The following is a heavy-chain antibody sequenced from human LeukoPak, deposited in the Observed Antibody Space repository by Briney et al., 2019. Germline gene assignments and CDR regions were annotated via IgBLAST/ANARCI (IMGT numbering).Heavy chain of an antibody. CDR2: IGAYNGNT. V-gene: IGHV1-18*01. J-gene: IGHJ4*02. D-gene: IGHD2-2*01. Sequence: ASVKVSCKASGYNFATHGISWVRQAPGEGLEWMGWIGAYNGNTNYAQKFQGRVTMTTDTSTSTAYMELRSLRSDDTAIYYCAKDHQYDFDYWGQGTVVTVSS. CDR1: GYNFATHG. CDR3: AKDHQYDFDY.